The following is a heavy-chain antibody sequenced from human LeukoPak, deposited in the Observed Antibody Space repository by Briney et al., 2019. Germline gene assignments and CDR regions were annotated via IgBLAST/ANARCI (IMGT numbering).Heavy chain of an antibody. Sequence: PGRSLRLSRAASGFTFSSYGMNWVRQAPGKGQEWVAAISYDGSNKFYADSVKGRFTISRDNSKNTLYLQMNSLRAEDTAVYYCAKDQYYGSGTYPDYWGQGTLVTVSS. CDR1: GFTFSSYG. CDR2: ISYDGSNK. D-gene: IGHD3-10*01. J-gene: IGHJ4*02. V-gene: IGHV3-30*18. CDR3: AKDQYYGSGTYPDY.